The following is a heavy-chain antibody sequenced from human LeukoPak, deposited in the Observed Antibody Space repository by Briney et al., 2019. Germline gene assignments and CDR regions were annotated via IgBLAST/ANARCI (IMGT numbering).Heavy chain of an antibody. V-gene: IGHV4-34*01. D-gene: IGHD4-17*01. J-gene: IGHJ5*02. CDR1: GGSFSGYY. CDR2: INHSGST. CDR3: ARGPLTMTRGFDP. Sequence: PSETLSLTCAVYGGSFSGYYWSWIRQPPGKGLEWIGEINHSGSTNYNPSLKSRVTISVDTSKNQFSLKLSSVTAADTAVYYCARGPLTMTRGFDPWGQGTLVTVFS.